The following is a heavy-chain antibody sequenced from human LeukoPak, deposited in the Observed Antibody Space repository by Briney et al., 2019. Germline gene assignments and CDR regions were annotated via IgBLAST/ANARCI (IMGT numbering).Heavy chain of an antibody. CDR3: ARGTTVTTMAFDY. Sequence: ASVKVSCKSSGGTFSSCAISWVRQAPGQGLEWMGRIIPILGIANYAQKFQGRVTITADKSTSTAYMELSSLRSEDTAVYYCARGTTVTTMAFDYWGQGTLVTVSS. V-gene: IGHV1-69*04. CDR1: GGTFSSCA. J-gene: IGHJ4*02. CDR2: IIPILGIA. D-gene: IGHD4-17*01.